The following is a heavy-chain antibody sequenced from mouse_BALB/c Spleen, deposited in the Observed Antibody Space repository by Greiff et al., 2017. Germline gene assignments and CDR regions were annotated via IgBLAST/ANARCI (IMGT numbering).Heavy chain of an antibody. CDR1: GFTFSSFA. J-gene: IGHJ2*01. Sequence: EVHLVESGGGLVQPGGSRKLSCAASGFTFSSFAMHWVRQAPEKGLEWVAYISSGSSTIYYADTVKGRFTISRDNPKNTLFLQMTSLRSEDTAMYYCARSTMITTLFDYWGQGTTLTVSS. CDR2: ISSGSSTI. D-gene: IGHD2-4*01. V-gene: IGHV5-17*02. CDR3: ARSTMITTLFDY.